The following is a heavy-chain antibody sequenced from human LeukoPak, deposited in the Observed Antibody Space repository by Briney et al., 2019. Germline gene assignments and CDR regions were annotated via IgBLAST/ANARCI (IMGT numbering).Heavy chain of an antibody. J-gene: IGHJ4*02. CDR1: GYTFTSYG. V-gene: IGHV1-18*01. D-gene: IGHD6-13*01. CDR2: ISAYNGNT. Sequence: ASVKVSCKASGYTFTSYGISWVRQAPGQGLEWMGWISAYNGNTNYAQKFQGRVTMTRDTSISTAYMELSRLRSDDTAVYYCARDPRDGQQPEVDCWGQGTLVTVSS. CDR3: ARDPRDGQQPEVDC.